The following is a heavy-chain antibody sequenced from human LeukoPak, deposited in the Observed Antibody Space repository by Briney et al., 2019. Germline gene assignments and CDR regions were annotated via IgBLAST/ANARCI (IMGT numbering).Heavy chain of an antibody. D-gene: IGHD4-11*01. J-gene: IGHJ3*02. V-gene: IGHV4-59*11. Sequence: SETLSLTCTVAGGSISRHYWGWIRQPPGKGLEWIGYIYYSGNTNNNPSLRSRVTMSVDTSKNQLSLRLTSVTAADTAVYYCARASDYRSRDGFDIWGQGTVVTVSS. CDR1: GGSISRHY. CDR3: ARASDYRSRDGFDI. CDR2: IYYSGNT.